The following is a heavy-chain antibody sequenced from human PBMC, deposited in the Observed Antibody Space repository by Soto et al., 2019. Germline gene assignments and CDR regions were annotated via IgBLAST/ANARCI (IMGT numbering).Heavy chain of an antibody. J-gene: IGHJ4*02. CDR1: CGSISSYY. CDR3: ASGYYDSSGYYTPFDC. D-gene: IGHD3-22*01. CDR2: IYYSGST. Sequence: SETLSLTCTVSCGSISSYYWRSIRQPPGKVLEWIGCIYYSGSTNYYPPLKRRAARAVYTSKNQFSVKLSSVTGADPAVYYCASGYYDSSGYYTPFDCWGQGTLVTVS. V-gene: IGHV4-59*01.